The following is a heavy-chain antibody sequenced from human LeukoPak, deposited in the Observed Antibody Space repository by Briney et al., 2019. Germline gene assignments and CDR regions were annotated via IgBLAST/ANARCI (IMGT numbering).Heavy chain of an antibody. CDR2: ISSTGSYA. Sequence: GGSLRLSCAASGFTFSDYYMSWIRQAPGKGLEWISHISSTGSYANYADSVKGRFTITRDNAKNSLYLQMNSLRAEDTAVYYCARGGDIGTNWFDPWGQGTLVTVSS. CDR3: ARGGDIGTNWFDP. CDR1: GFTFSDYY. J-gene: IGHJ5*02. V-gene: IGHV3-11*06. D-gene: IGHD5-12*01.